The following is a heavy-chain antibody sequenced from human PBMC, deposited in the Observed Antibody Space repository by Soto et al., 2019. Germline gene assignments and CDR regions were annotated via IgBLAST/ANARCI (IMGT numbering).Heavy chain of an antibody. CDR3: ARSSIEPRVFMYPFDS. V-gene: IGHV4-59*08. CDR1: GGSISSYY. D-gene: IGHD6-6*01. J-gene: IGHJ4*02. CDR2: IYYSGST. Sequence: SETLSLTCTVSGGSISSYYWSWIRQPPGKGLECIGYIYYSGSTNYNPSLKSRVTISVDTSKNQFSLRLNSVTAADTAVYYCARSSIEPRVFMYPFDSWGQGTLVTVSS.